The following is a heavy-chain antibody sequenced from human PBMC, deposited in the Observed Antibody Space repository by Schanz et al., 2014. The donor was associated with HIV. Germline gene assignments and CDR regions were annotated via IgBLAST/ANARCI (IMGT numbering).Heavy chain of an antibody. CDR1: GGSFGGYF. J-gene: IGHJ4*02. D-gene: IGHD6-13*01. CDR2: INHGGST. CDR3: ARDSAMDYFDY. Sequence: QVQLQQWGAGLLKPSETLSLTCAVFGGSFGGYFWSWIRQSPGKGLEWIGEINHGGSTNYNPSLKSRVTFSVDTSKNLFSLNLTSVTGADTAVYYCARDSAMDYFDYWGQGTLVTVSS. V-gene: IGHV4-34*01.